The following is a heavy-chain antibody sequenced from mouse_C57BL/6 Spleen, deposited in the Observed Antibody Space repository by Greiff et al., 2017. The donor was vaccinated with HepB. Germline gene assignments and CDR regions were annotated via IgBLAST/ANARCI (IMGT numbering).Heavy chain of an antibody. Sequence: EVQGVESGGGLVKPGGSLKLSCAASGFTFSDYGMHWVRQAPEKGLEWVAYISSGSSTIYYADTVKGRFTISRDNAKNTLFLQMTSLRSEDTAMYYCARGSYDYDGGHYFDYWGQGTTLTVSS. V-gene: IGHV5-17*01. CDR2: ISSGSSTI. CDR1: GFTFSDYG. CDR3: ARGSYDYDGGHYFDY. D-gene: IGHD2-4*01. J-gene: IGHJ2*01.